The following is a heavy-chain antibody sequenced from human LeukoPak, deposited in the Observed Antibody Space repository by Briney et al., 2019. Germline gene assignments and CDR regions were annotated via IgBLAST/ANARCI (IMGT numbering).Heavy chain of an antibody. CDR3: ARVKGIGWNVWY. CDR1: GESFSVYY. D-gene: IGHD1-1*01. J-gene: IGHJ4*02. Sequence: AETLTLSCAVSGESFSVYYRTWIRQPPGKGLEWIGEINHSGSTNYNPSLMSRVTISVETSKNQFSLNLSSVTAAGTAVYYCARVKGIGWNVWYWGPGTVVTVSS. CDR2: INHSGST. V-gene: IGHV4-34*01.